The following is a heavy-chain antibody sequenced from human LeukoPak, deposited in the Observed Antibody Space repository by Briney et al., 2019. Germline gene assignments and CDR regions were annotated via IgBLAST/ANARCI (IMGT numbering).Heavy chain of an antibody. CDR3: ARGLTSYSRSSYWFDP. Sequence: SETLSLTCAVSRGSTSSYYWGWIRQPPGKGLEWIGYIYYSGSPNYNPSLRSRVTISVDTSKNQFSLKLSSVTAADTAIYYCARGLTSYSRSSYWFDPWGQGTLVTVSS. CDR1: RGSTSSYY. CDR2: IYYSGSP. V-gene: IGHV4-59*01. D-gene: IGHD6-6*01. J-gene: IGHJ5*02.